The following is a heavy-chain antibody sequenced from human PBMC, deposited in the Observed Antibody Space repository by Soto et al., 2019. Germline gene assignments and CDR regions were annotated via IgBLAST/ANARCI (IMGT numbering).Heavy chain of an antibody. J-gene: IGHJ2*01. CDR3: ARVVDGHYFDL. CDR2: IYYSGST. V-gene: IGHV4-30-4*01. CDR1: GGSISSGDYF. D-gene: IGHD5-12*01. Sequence: QVQLQESGPGLVKPSQTLSLTCTVSGGSISSGDYFWNWIRQPPGEGLEWIGYIYYSGSTYFSPSLKSRITMSVDFSRNQFSLQLSSVTAADAAIYYCARVVDGHYFDLWGRGTLVTVSS.